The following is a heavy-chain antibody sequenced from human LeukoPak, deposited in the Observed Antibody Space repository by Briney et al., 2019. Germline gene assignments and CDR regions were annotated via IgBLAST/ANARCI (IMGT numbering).Heavy chain of an antibody. V-gene: IGHV3-23*01. Sequence: PGGSLRLSCAASGFTFSSYAMSWVRQAPGKGLEWVSAISGSGGGTYYADSVKGRFTISRDNSKNTLYLQMNSLRAEDTAVYYCAKDIAAAGTIYFDYWGQGTLVTVSS. D-gene: IGHD6-13*01. CDR2: ISGSGGGT. J-gene: IGHJ4*02. CDR1: GFTFSSYA. CDR3: AKDIAAAGTIYFDY.